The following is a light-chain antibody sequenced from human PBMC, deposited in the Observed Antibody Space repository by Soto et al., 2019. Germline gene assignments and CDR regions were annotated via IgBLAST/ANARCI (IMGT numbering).Light chain of an antibody. CDR2: AAS. Sequence: DIQMTQSPSSLSASVGARLTITCRASQGISTYLNWYQQKPGKAPKLLIYAASTLQSGVPSRFSGSGSETDFTLTISSRQPEDFATYSCQQNYRATWTFGQGTKVDIK. J-gene: IGKJ1*01. CDR1: QGISTY. V-gene: IGKV1-39*01. CDR3: QQNYRATWT.